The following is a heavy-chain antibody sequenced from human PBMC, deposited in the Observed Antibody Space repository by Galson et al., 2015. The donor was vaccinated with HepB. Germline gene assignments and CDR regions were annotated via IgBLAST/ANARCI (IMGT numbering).Heavy chain of an antibody. CDR2: IKQDGSEK. CDR3: ADGSTWYERYLHH. Sequence: SLGLSCAASGFTFSNHWMSWVRQAPGKGLEWVAYIKQDGSEKAYVDSVKGGFTISRDNAKNSLYLQMNSLRAEDTAVYYCADGSTWYERYLHHWGQGTLVTVSS. CDR1: GFTFSNHW. J-gene: IGHJ1*01. V-gene: IGHV3-7*03. D-gene: IGHD6-13*01.